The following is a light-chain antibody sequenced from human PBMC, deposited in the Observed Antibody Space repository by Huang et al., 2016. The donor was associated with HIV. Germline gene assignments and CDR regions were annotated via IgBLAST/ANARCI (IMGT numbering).Light chain of an antibody. CDR3: QQYHNWPPWT. Sequence: EIVMTQSPATLSVSPGERAALSCRASQSVSSNLAWYHQKPGQAPRLLMYGASTRATGIPARFSGSGSGTEFTLTITSLQSEDFAIYYCQQYHNWPPWTFGQGTKVEIK. CDR2: GAS. CDR1: QSVSSN. V-gene: IGKV3-15*01. J-gene: IGKJ1*01.